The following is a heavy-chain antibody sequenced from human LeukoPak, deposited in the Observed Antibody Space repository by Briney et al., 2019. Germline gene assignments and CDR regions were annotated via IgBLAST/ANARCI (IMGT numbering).Heavy chain of an antibody. CDR2: INPNSGGT. CDR1: GYTFTGYY. CDR3: ARDSGPQYDYVWGSYSSGSDNAFDI. Sequence: ASVKVSCKASGYTFTGYYMHWVRQAPGQGLEWMGWINPNSGGTNYAQKFQGRVTMTRDTSISTAYMELSRLRSDDTAVYYCARDSGPQYDYVWGSYSSGSDNAFDIWGQGTMVTVSS. D-gene: IGHD3-16*01. J-gene: IGHJ3*02. V-gene: IGHV1-2*02.